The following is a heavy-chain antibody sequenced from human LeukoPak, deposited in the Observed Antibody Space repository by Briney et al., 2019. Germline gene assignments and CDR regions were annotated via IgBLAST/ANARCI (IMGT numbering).Heavy chain of an antibody. Sequence: SDTLSLTCTVSGGSVSSVSYYWSWIRQPPGKGLEWIGYIYYSGSTNYNPSLKSRVTISVDTSKNQFSLKLSSVTAADTAVYYCARGGGYSYGYYFDYWGQGTLVTVSS. CDR3: ARGGGYSYGYYFDY. V-gene: IGHV4-61*01. D-gene: IGHD5-18*01. CDR2: IYYSGST. CDR1: GGSVSSVSYY. J-gene: IGHJ4*02.